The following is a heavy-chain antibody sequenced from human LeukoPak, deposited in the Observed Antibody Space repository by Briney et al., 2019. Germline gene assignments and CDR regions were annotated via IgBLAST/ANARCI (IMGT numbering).Heavy chain of an antibody. J-gene: IGHJ4*02. CDR1: GLTISRDS. CDR2: IYSDGITT. D-gene: IGHD4-23*01. Sequence: GGSLRLSCAPSGLTISRDSMHWVRHAPGKGLVWVSRIYSDGITTHYAESVKGRFTISRDDAKNTVHLQMNSLRADDTAVYYCVPGGGFAYWGQGSLVTVSS. V-gene: IGHV3-74*01. CDR3: VPGGGFAY.